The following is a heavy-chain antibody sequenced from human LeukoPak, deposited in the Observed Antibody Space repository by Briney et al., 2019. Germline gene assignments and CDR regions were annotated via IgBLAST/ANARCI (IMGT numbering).Heavy chain of an antibody. Sequence: SETLSLTCTVSGVSISSYYWNWIRQPPGKGREGVGYIYYSGSNNYNPSLKSRVTISVDTSKNQFSLKLSSVTAADTAVYYCARTELQVGATRGDYYMDVWGKGTTVTVSS. CDR2: IYYSGSN. V-gene: IGHV4-59*01. J-gene: IGHJ6*03. CDR3: ARTELQVGATRGDYYMDV. D-gene: IGHD1-26*01. CDR1: GVSISSYY.